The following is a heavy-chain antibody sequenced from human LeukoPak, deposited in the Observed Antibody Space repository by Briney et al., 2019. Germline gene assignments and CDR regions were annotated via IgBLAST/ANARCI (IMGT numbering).Heavy chain of an antibody. J-gene: IGHJ6*02. Sequence: SQTLSLTCTVSGGSISSGGYYWSWIRQHPGKGLEWIGYIYYSGSTYYNPSLKSRVTISVDTSKNQFSLKLSSVTAADTAVYYCARDRRVRYPYGMDVWGQGTTVTVSS. CDR3: ARDRRVRYPYGMDV. D-gene: IGHD3-10*01. V-gene: IGHV4-31*03. CDR2: IYYSGST. CDR1: GGSISSGGYY.